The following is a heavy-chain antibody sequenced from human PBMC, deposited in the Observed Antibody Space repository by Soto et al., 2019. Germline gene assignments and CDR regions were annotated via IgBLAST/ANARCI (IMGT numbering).Heavy chain of an antibody. V-gene: IGHV3-64*02. CDR3: ARGGGYDYDYGMDV. CDR1: GFTFSSYA. Sequence: GGSLRLSCAASGFTFSSYAMHWVRQAPGKGLEYVSAISSNGGSTYYADSVKGRFTISRDNSKNTLYLQMGGLRAEDMAVYYCARGGGYDYDYGMDVWGQGTTVTVSS. D-gene: IGHD5-12*01. J-gene: IGHJ6*02. CDR2: ISSNGGST.